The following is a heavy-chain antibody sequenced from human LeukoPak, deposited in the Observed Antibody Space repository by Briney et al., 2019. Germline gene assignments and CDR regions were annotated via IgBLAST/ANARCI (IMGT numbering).Heavy chain of an antibody. CDR2: ISGDGHST. CDR3: AKGHSSSWYPLEDY. D-gene: IGHD6-13*01. V-gene: IGHV3-43*02. Sequence: PGGSLRLSCAASGFTFDDYAIHWVRQGPGKGLEWVSLISGDGHSTYFADSVKGRFTISRDNSINSLYLQMTSLRTEDTALYYCAKGHSSSWYPLEDYWGQGTLVTVSS. CDR1: GFTFDDYA. J-gene: IGHJ4*02.